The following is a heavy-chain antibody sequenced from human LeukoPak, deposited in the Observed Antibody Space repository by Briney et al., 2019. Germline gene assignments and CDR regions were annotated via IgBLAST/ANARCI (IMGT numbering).Heavy chain of an antibody. D-gene: IGHD3-9*01. Sequence: PGGSLRLSCAASGFTFRSYWMTWLRQAPGKELELVAHINPDGSEESYADSVKGRFTISRDNAKNSLHLQMNNLRVEDTAVYYCARDPYIKAFDIWGKGTTVTVSS. CDR2: INPDGSEE. CDR1: GFTFRSYW. J-gene: IGHJ6*04. V-gene: IGHV3-7*01. CDR3: ARDPYIKAFDI.